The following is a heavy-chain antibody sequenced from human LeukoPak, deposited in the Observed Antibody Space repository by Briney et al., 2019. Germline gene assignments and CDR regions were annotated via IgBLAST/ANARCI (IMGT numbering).Heavy chain of an antibody. CDR2: INPNSGGT. D-gene: IGHD3-9*01. Sequence: ASVKVSCKASGYTFTGYYMHWVRQAPGQGLEWMGWINPNSGGTNYAQKFQGRVTMTRDTSISTAYMELSSLRSEDTAVYYCAREANVLRYFAAYNHFDYWGQGTLVTVSS. V-gene: IGHV1-2*02. J-gene: IGHJ4*02. CDR1: GYTFTGYY. CDR3: AREANVLRYFAAYNHFDY.